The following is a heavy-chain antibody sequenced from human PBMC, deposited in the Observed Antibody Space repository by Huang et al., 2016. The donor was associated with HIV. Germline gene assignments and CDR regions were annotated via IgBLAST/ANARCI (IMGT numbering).Heavy chain of an antibody. CDR3: ARHFGSWSGYFDS. J-gene: IGHJ4*02. V-gene: IGHV4-39*01. CDR2: IYYSGDT. D-gene: IGHD3-10*01. Sequence: QLQLQESGPGLVRPSETLSLICTVSGGSITGSNYYWGWIRQPPGKGLEWIGSIYYSGDTDYNPSLKSRVTMSVDTSKNRVSLDIRSVAVADTAIYYCARHFGSWSGYFDSWGQGTLVPVSS. CDR1: GGSITGSNYY.